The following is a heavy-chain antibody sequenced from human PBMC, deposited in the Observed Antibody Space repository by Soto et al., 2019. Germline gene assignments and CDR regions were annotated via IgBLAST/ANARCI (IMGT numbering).Heavy chain of an antibody. CDR2: IRSKANNDAT. CDR3: TSSEDCTNGVCDY. D-gene: IGHD2-8*01. J-gene: IGHJ4*02. V-gene: IGHV3-73*01. Sequence: GGSLRLSYAASGFTFSGSAVRWVRPASGKGLEWVGRIRSKANNDATAYDASVKGRFTISRDDSKNTTYLQMNSLKIEDTAVYYCTSSEDCTNGVCDYWGQGTMVTVSS. CDR1: GFTFSGSA.